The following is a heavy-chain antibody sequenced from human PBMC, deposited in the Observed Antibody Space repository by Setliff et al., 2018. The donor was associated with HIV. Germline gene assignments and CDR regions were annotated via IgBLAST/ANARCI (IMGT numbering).Heavy chain of an antibody. D-gene: IGHD5-18*01. CDR3: ARVPRQLLKGAAAYFDY. CDR2: INHSGSA. Sequence: SETLSLTCAVYGGSFSGYSWIWIRQPPGKGLEWIGEINHSGSANYNPSLKSRVTISLDTSRNQFSLKLTSMTAADTSVYYCARVPRQLLKGAAAYFDYWGQGILVTVSS. J-gene: IGHJ4*02. CDR1: GGSFSGYS. V-gene: IGHV4-34*01.